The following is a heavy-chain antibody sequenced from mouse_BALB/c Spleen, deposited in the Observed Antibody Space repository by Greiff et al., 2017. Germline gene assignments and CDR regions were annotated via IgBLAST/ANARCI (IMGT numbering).Heavy chain of an antibody. CDR2: ISYSGST. CDR1: GYSITSDYA. J-gene: IGHJ2*01. V-gene: IGHV3-2*02. Sequence: EVKLMESGPGLVKPSQSLSLTCTVTGYSITSDYAWYWIRQFPGNKLEWMGYISYSGSTSYNPSIKSRISITRDTSKNKFFLQLNTVTTEDTATYYWARRVYPYYFDYWGQGTTLTVSS. CDR3: ARRVYPYYFDY. D-gene: IGHD1-1*01.